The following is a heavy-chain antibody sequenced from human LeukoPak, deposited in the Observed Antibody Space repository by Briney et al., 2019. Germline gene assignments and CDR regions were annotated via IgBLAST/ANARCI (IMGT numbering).Heavy chain of an antibody. Sequence: GESLKISCKGSGYSFTSYWIGWVRQMPGKGLEWMGIIYPGDSDTRYSPSFQGQVTISADKSISTAYLQWSSLKASDTAMYYCARLGCSSTSCPPTGDYWGQGTLVTVSS. D-gene: IGHD2-2*01. CDR3: ARLGCSSTSCPPTGDY. V-gene: IGHV5-51*01. CDR2: IYPGDSDT. J-gene: IGHJ4*02. CDR1: GYSFTSYW.